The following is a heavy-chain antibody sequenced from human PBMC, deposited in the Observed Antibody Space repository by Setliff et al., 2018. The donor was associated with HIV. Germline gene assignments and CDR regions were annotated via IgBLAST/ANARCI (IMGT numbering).Heavy chain of an antibody. Sequence: PSETLSLTCTVSDGSISNYYWNWIRQTAGKGLEWIGRIHNSGNTNYNPSFMSRVSMSVDTSKSQFSLKLRSVTAADTAVYFCARGYSSAFFHEFFDYWGQGTLVTVSS. CDR2: IHNSGNT. D-gene: IGHD6-25*01. CDR3: ARGYSSAFFHEFFDY. J-gene: IGHJ4*02. V-gene: IGHV4-4*07. CDR1: DGSISNYY.